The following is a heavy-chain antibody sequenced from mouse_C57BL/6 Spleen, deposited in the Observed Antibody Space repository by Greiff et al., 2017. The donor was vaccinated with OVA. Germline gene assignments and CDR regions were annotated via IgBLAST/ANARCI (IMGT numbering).Heavy chain of an antibody. CDR3: AREDGNYSRAMGY. J-gene: IGHJ4*01. CDR1: GYAFSSYW. V-gene: IGHV1-82*01. D-gene: IGHD2-1*01. CDR2: IYPGDGDT. Sequence: VQLQQSGPELVKPGASVKISCKASGYAFSSYWMNWVKQRPGKGLEWIGRIYPGDGDTNYNGKFKGKATLTADKSSSTAYMQLSSLTSDDSAVYFCAREDGNYSRAMGYWGQGTSVTVSS.